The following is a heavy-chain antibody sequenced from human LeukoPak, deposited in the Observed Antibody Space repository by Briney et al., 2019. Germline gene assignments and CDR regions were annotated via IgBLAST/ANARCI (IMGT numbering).Heavy chain of an antibody. J-gene: IGHJ5*02. CDR3: ATLPIAAAGRAPFDP. D-gene: IGHD6-13*01. CDR1: GFTFSSYG. Sequence: GGTLRLSCAASGFTFSSYGMSWVRQAPGKGLEWVSAISGSGGSTYYADSVKGRFTISRDNSKNTLYLQMNSLRAEDTAVYYCATLPIAAAGRAPFDPWGQGTLVTVSS. V-gene: IGHV3-23*01. CDR2: ISGSGGST.